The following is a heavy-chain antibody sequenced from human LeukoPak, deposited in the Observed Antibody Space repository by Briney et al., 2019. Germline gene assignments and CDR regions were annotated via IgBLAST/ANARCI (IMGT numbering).Heavy chain of an antibody. D-gene: IGHD3-9*01. CDR1: GFNFSPYE. CDR3: ARVGDVLTGDAFGV. J-gene: IGHJ3*01. Sequence: PGGSLRLSCAASGFNFSPYEITWVRQAPGKGLEWVSYISSTGTIKYYADSVKGRFSISRDNTRNSLFLHMNSLRGEDTAVYYCARVGDVLTGDAFGVWGQGTMVTVSS. V-gene: IGHV3-48*03. CDR2: ISSTGTIK.